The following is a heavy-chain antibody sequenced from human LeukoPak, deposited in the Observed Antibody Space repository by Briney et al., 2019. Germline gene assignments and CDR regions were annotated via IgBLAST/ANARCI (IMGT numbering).Heavy chain of an antibody. CDR3: ANIRDDY. V-gene: IGHV1-2*02. CDR1: GYTFTGSY. J-gene: IGHJ4*02. Sequence: ASVKVSCKASGYTFTGSYMHWVRQAPGQGLEWMGWINPNSGGTNYAQNFQGRVTMTRDTSISTAYMKLSRLRSDDTAMYYCANIRDDYWGQGTLVTVSS. CDR2: INPNSGGT.